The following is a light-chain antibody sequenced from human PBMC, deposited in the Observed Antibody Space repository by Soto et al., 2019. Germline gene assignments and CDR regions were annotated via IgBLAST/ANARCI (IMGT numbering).Light chain of an antibody. V-gene: IGKV3-11*01. CDR1: QSVSIY. J-gene: IGKJ4*01. CDR3: QQRYSWPPLT. CDR2: DAS. Sequence: EIVLTQSPATLSLSPGVRATLSCRASQSVSIYLAWYQQKPGQAPRLLIYDASNRATGIPARFSGSGSGTDFTLTISSLEPEDFAVYYCQQRYSWPPLTFGGGTKVEIK.